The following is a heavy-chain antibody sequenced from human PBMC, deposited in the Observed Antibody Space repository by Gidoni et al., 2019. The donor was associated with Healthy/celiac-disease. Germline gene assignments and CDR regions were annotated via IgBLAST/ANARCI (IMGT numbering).Heavy chain of an antibody. J-gene: IGHJ4*02. CDR2: INPSGGST. Sequence: QVQLVQSGAEVKKPGASVKVSCQASGYTFTSYYMHWVRQAPGQGLEWMGIINPSGGSTSYAQKFQGRVTMTRDTSTSTVYMELSSLRSEDTAVYYCARSDCSGGSCRRTFDYWGQGTLVTVSS. V-gene: IGHV1-46*01. D-gene: IGHD2-15*01. CDR1: GYTFTSYY. CDR3: ARSDCSGGSCRRTFDY.